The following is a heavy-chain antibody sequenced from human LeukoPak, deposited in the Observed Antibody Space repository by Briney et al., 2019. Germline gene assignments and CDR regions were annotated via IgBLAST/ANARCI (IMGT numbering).Heavy chain of an antibody. D-gene: IGHD5/OR15-5a*01. CDR1: GFTFSSYA. Sequence: PGGSLRLSCAASGFTFSSYAMHWVRQAPGKGLEYVSAISSNGGSTYYANSVKGRFTISRDNSKNTLYLQMGSLRSDDTAVYFCASYPRSVSTPPYDYWGQGTLVTVSS. CDR2: ISSNGGST. CDR3: ASYPRSVSTPPYDY. V-gene: IGHV3-64*01. J-gene: IGHJ4*02.